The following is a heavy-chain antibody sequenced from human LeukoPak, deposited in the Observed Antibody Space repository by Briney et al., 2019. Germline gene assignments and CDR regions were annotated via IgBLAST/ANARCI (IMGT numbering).Heavy chain of an antibody. Sequence: GGSLRLSCAASGFTFSSYWMHWVRHAPGKGLVWVSRINSDGSSTIYADSVKGRFTISRDNAKNTLYLQMNSLRAEDTAVYYCARGSYDILTGSEGFDYWGQGTLVTVSS. V-gene: IGHV3-74*01. CDR3: ARGSYDILTGSEGFDY. D-gene: IGHD3-9*01. J-gene: IGHJ4*02. CDR1: GFTFSSYW. CDR2: INSDGSST.